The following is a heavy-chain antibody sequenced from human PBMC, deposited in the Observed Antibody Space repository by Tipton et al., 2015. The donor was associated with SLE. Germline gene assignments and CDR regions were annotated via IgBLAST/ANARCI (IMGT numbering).Heavy chain of an antibody. CDR2: IYTSGST. Sequence: TLSLTCTVTGGSISRGAYYWSWLRQPAGKGLEWIGRIYTSGSTNYHPSLKSRVTISVDTSKNQFSLKLSSVTAADTAVYYCAIGYGGSYSYYYYMDVWGKGTTVTV. CDR3: AIGYGGSYSYYYYMDV. J-gene: IGHJ6*03. CDR1: GGSISRGAYY. V-gene: IGHV4-61*02. D-gene: IGHD1-26*01.